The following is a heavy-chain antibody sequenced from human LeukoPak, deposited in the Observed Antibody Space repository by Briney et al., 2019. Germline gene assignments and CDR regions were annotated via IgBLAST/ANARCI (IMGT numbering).Heavy chain of an antibody. Sequence: VGGLRLSCAASGFTSSSDTMSWAREAPGKGLEWGSAISGSGGSTYYADSVKGRFTISRDNSKNTLYLQMNSLRAEDTAVYYCAKGSGGYYYVPFDYWGQGTLVTVSS. CDR1: GFTSSSDT. D-gene: IGHD3-22*01. CDR2: ISGSGGST. CDR3: AKGSGGYYYVPFDY. V-gene: IGHV3-23*01. J-gene: IGHJ4*02.